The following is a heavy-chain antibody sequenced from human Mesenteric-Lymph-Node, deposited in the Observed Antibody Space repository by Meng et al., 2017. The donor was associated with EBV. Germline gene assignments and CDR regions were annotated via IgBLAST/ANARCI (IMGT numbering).Heavy chain of an antibody. J-gene: IGHJ5*02. D-gene: IGHD1-26*01. CDR3: ARGGSLGGSYAP. CDR1: GESFPPYF. CDR2: INHSGST. V-gene: IGHV4-34*02. Sequence: QVPLLRWGGALLNLSYTLSRTCSLFGESFPPYFWSLIRKPPGKGLEWIGEINHSGSTNYNPSLKSRVTISVDTSKNQFSLKLSSVTAADTAVYYCARGGSLGGSYAPWGQGTLVTVSS.